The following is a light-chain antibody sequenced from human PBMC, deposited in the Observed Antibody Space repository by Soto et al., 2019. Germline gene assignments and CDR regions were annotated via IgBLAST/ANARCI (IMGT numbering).Light chain of an antibody. Sequence: QLTQSPSFVSASVGERVTMTCRASQGISSYLAWYQQKPGKAPKLLIYAASTLQSGVPSIFSGSGSGIEFTLTVSSLQPEHFATYYCQQLNSYPLTFGGGTKVDI. V-gene: IGKV1-9*01. CDR3: QQLNSYPLT. CDR2: AAS. J-gene: IGKJ4*01. CDR1: QGISSY.